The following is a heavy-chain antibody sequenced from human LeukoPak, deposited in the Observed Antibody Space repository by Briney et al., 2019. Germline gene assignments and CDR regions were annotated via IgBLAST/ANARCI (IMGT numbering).Heavy chain of an antibody. V-gene: IGHV3-7*01. CDR1: GFTFSSYW. CDR3: ARDRRHNYYYMDV. CDR2: IKQDGSEK. D-gene: IGHD2-21*01. J-gene: IGHJ6*03. Sequence: PGGSLRLSCAASGFTFSSYWMSWVRQAPGKGLEWVANIKQDGSEKYYVDSVKGRFTISRDNAKNSLYLQMNSLRAEDTAVYYCARDRRHNYYYMDVWGKGATVTISS.